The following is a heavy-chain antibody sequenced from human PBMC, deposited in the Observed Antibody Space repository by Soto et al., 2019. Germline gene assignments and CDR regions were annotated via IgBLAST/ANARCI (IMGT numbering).Heavy chain of an antibody. J-gene: IGHJ4*01. CDR2: VGGSGEST. Sequence: GGSTRLSCVASGLTFINYAMSWVRQAPGKGLEWVSGVGGSGESTMYIDFVKGRFTVSRDNSKNTLFLQMSSLRAADTAVYYCARLGDYYQAFDYWGHGALVTVSS. D-gene: IGHD3-22*01. CDR3: ARLGDYYQAFDY. CDR1: GLTFINYA. V-gene: IGHV3-23*01.